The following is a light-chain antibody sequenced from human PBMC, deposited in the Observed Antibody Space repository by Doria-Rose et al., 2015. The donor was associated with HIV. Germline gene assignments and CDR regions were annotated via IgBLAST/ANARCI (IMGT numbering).Light chain of an antibody. CDR3: ATWDDSLNGPV. CDR1: SSNIGRNT. Sequence: QSVVTQPPSASGTPGQRVTISCSGSSSNIGRNTVSWYLHLPGTAPKLLIYDNNHRPSGVPDRFSGSKSGTSASLAISGLQSEDETDYYCATWDDSLNGPVFGGGTKLTVI. J-gene: IGLJ3*02. CDR2: DNN. V-gene: IGLV1-44*01.